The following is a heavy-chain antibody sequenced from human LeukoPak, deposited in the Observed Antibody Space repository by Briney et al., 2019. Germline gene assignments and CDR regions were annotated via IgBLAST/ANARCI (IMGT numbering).Heavy chain of an antibody. V-gene: IGHV1-69*01. D-gene: IGHD2-2*03. J-gene: IGHJ3*02. CDR1: GGTFSSYA. Sequence: SVKVSCKSSGGTFSSYAISWVRQAPGQGMEWMGGIIPIFSTANYAQKFQGRATTTADATTSSAYMELSSLASEDTAVYCCARLDDNDAFDIWGQGTMVTVSS. CDR2: IIPIFSTA. CDR3: ARLDDNDAFDI.